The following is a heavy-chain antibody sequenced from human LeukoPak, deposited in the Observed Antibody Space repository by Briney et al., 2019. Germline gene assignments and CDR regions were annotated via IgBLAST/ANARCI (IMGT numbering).Heavy chain of an antibody. CDR3: AKDVSIVVVAAATLDH. J-gene: IGHJ5*02. Sequence: GGSLRLSCAASGFTFSSYAMSWVRQAPGKGLEWVSAISGSGGSTYYADSVNGRFTISRDNSKNTLYLQMNSLRTEDTAVYYCAKDVSIVVVAAATLDHWGQGALVTVSS. V-gene: IGHV3-23*01. D-gene: IGHD2-15*01. CDR1: GFTFSSYA. CDR2: ISGSGGST.